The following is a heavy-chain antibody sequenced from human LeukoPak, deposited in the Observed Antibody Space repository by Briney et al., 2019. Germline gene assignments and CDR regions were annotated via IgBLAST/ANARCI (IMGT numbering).Heavy chain of an antibody. J-gene: IGHJ4*02. Sequence: VGSLRLSCAASVFTLSSYAMSWVRQAPGKGLERVSAISGSGGSTYYADSVKGRFTISRDNSKNTLYLQMNSLRAEDTAVYYCAKGRSAGIAAAFHWGQGTLVTVSS. D-gene: IGHD6-13*01. CDR3: AKGRSAGIAAAFH. CDR2: ISGSGGST. CDR1: VFTLSSYA. V-gene: IGHV3-23*01.